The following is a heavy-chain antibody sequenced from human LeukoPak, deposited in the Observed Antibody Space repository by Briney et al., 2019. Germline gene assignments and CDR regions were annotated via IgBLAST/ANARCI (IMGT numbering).Heavy chain of an antibody. J-gene: IGHJ4*02. Sequence: PSETLSLTCTVSGGSISSSSYYWGWIRQPPGKGLEWIGSIYYSGSTYYNPSLKSRVTISVDTSKNQFSLKLSSVTAADTAVYYCARKHGYCSGGSCLPFDFDYWGQGTLVTVSS. V-gene: IGHV4-39*07. CDR3: ARKHGYCSGGSCLPFDFDY. D-gene: IGHD2-15*01. CDR1: GGSISSSSYY. CDR2: IYYSGST.